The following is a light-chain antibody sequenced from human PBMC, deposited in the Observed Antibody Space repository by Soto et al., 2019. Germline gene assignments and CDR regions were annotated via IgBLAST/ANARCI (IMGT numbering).Light chain of an antibody. CDR1: QSVGSN. Sequence: EIVMTQSPATLSVSPGEGATLSCRASQSVGSNLAWYQQKRGQVPRLLIYDASTRATGVPARFSGSGSGTEFTLTISGLQSEDFAVYYCQQYDAWPPMFTFGQGTKPEIK. CDR2: DAS. V-gene: IGKV3-15*01. CDR3: QQYDAWPPMFT. J-gene: IGKJ2*01.